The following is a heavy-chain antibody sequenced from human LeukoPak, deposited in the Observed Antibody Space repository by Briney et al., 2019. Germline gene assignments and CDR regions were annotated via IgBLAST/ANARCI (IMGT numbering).Heavy chain of an antibody. Sequence: GGSLRLSCAASGFTFTDYAMHWVRQAPGKGLEWVAVISYDGRNKYYADSMKGRFTISRDNSKNTLYLQMDSLRTEDTAAFYCARGLGDFWRGYSNWFDPWGQGTLVTVSS. CDR2: ISYDGRNK. CDR1: GFTFTDYA. CDR3: ARGLGDFWRGYSNWFDP. V-gene: IGHV3-30*17. J-gene: IGHJ5*02. D-gene: IGHD3-3*01.